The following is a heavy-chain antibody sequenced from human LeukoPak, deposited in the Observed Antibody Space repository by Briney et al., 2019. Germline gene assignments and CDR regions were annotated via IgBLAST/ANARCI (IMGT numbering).Heavy chain of an antibody. CDR1: GYSFTGYY. J-gene: IGHJ4*02. CDR2: INPNSGDT. Sequence: ASVKVSCKASGYSFTGYYIHWVRQAPGQGLEWMGWINPNSGDTKHAQKFQGRVTLTRDTSIGTASIELSSTRSDDTAVYFCAREMGVGSTFPPLNYWGQGTLVTVSS. D-gene: IGHD1-26*01. CDR3: AREMGVGSTFPPLNY. V-gene: IGHV1-2*02.